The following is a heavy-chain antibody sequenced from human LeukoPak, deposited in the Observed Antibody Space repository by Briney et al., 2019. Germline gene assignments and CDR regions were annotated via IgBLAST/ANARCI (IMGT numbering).Heavy chain of an antibody. CDR2: ISGSGGST. D-gene: IGHD3-22*01. V-gene: IGHV3-23*01. Sequence: GGSLRLSCAASGFTLSSYAMSWVRQAPGKGLEWVSAISGSGGSTYYADSVKGRFTISRDNSKNTLYLQMNSLRAEDTAVYYCAKSPYYYDSSGYYYFDYWGQGTLVTVSS. CDR1: GFTLSSYA. J-gene: IGHJ4*02. CDR3: AKSPYYYDSSGYYYFDY.